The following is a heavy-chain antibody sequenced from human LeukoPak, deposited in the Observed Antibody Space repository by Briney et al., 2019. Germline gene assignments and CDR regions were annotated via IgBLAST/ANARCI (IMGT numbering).Heavy chain of an antibody. CDR1: GGSISSYY. J-gene: IGHJ3*02. CDR2: IYYSGST. D-gene: IGHD6-6*01. V-gene: IGHV4-59*01. CDR3: ARDTAAQDAFDI. Sequence: SETLSLTCTVSGGSISSYYLSWIRQPPGKGLEWIGYIYYSGSTNYNPSLKSRVTISVDTSKNQFSLKLSSVTAADTAVYYCARDTAAQDAFDIWGQGTMVTVSS.